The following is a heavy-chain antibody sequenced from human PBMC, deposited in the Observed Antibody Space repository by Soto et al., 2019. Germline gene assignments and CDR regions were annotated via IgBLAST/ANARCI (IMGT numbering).Heavy chain of an antibody. CDR1: GGSISSGGIY. CDR2: IYYSGST. J-gene: IGHJ3*02. CDR3: ARVGLAAAGAWTAFDI. V-gene: IGHV4-31*03. D-gene: IGHD6-13*01. Sequence: TLSLTCTVSGGSISSGGIYWSCIRTHTGKGLEWIGYIYYSGSTYYNPSLKSRVTISVDTSKNQFSLKLSSVTAADTDGYYCARVGLAAAGAWTAFDIWGQGTMVTVSS.